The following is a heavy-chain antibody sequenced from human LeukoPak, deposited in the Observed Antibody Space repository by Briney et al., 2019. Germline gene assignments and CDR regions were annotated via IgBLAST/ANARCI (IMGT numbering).Heavy chain of an antibody. J-gene: IGHJ4*02. Sequence: GGSPRLSCAASGFTFSSYAMSWVRQAPGKGLEWVSTISGSGVSTYYADSVKGRFTISRDNSKNTLYLQMHSLRAEDTAVYYCAKGAGYDSSGLDYWGQGTLVTVSS. CDR3: AKGAGYDSSGLDY. CDR2: ISGSGVST. D-gene: IGHD3-22*01. V-gene: IGHV3-23*01. CDR1: GFTFSSYA.